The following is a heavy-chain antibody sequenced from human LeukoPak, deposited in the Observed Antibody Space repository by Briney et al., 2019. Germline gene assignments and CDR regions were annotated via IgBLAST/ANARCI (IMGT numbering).Heavy chain of an antibody. J-gene: IGHJ1*01. CDR1: GYTFTGYY. V-gene: IGHV1-2*02. CDR3: ARDLGYYDSSGYLEYFQH. D-gene: IGHD3-22*01. CDR2: INPNSGGT. Sequence: VKVSCKASGYTFTGYYMHWVRQAPGQGLEWMGWINPNSGGTNYAQKFQGRVTMTRDTSISTAYMELSRLRSDDTAVYYCARDLGYYDSSGYLEYFQHWGQGTLVTVSS.